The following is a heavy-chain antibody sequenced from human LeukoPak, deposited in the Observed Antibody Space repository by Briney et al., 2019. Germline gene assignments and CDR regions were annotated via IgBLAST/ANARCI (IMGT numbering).Heavy chain of an antibody. CDR1: GGSLTDYY. J-gene: IGHJ4*02. CDR3: ASRKLGNDY. V-gene: IGHV4-59*01. CDR2: IYYTGT. Sequence: SETLSLTCTVSGGSLTDYYWSWIRQSPGKGLEWIGYIYYTGTSYNPSLTSRVTISSDTSKNQFSLKLISVTAADTAVYYCASRKLGNDYWGQGTLVTVSS. D-gene: IGHD7-27*01.